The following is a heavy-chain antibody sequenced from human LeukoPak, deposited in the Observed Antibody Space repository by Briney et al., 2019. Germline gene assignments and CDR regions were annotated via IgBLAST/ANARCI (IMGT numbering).Heavy chain of an antibody. J-gene: IGHJ5*02. CDR2: INPNSGGT. V-gene: IGHV1-2*02. D-gene: IGHD2-21*02. CDR3: AICGGDRYSPYNWFDP. CDR1: GYTFTGYY. Sequence: EASVKVSCKASGYTFTGYYMHWVRQAPGQGLEWMGWINPNSGGTNYAQKFQGRVTMTRDTSISTAYMELSRLRSDDTAVYYCAICGGDRYSPYNWFDPWGQGTLVTVSS.